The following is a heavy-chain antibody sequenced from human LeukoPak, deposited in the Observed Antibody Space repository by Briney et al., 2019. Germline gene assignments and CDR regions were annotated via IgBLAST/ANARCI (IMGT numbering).Heavy chain of an antibody. J-gene: IGHJ4*02. CDR3: AREDYGDLDY. Sequence: SETLSLTCAVSGYSISSGYYWGWIRQPPGKGLEWIGSIYHSGSTYYNPPLKSRVTISVDTSKNQFSLKLSSVTAADTAVYYCAREDYGDLDYWGQGTLVTVSS. V-gene: IGHV4-38-2*02. CDR1: GYSISSGYY. CDR2: IYHSGST. D-gene: IGHD4-17*01.